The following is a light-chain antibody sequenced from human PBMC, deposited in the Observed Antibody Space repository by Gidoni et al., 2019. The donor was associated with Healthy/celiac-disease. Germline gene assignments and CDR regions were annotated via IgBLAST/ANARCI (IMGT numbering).Light chain of an antibody. CDR3: QQYYSTLPLMYT. J-gene: IGKJ2*01. V-gene: IGKV4-1*01. CDR2: WAS. CDR1: QSVLYSSNNKNY. Sequence: DIVMTQSPDSLAVSLGERATINCKSSQSVLYSSNNKNYLAWYQQKPGQPPKLLIYWASTRESGVPDRFSGSGSGTDFTLTISSLQAEDVAVYYCQQYYSTLPLMYTFGQGTKLEIK.